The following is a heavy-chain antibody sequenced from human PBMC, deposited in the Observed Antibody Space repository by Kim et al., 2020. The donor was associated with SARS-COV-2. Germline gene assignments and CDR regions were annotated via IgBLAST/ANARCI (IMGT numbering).Heavy chain of an antibody. V-gene: IGHV4-34*01. CDR1: GGSFSGYY. D-gene: IGHD3-10*01. CDR3: AKKAYYYGSGRINWFDP. CDR2: INHSGST. J-gene: IGHJ5*02. Sequence: SETLSLTCAVYGGSFSGYYWSWIRQPPGKGLEWIGEINHSGSTNYNPSLKSRVTISVDTSKNQFSLKLSSVTAADTAVYYCAKKAYYYGSGRINWFDPWGQGTLVTVSS.